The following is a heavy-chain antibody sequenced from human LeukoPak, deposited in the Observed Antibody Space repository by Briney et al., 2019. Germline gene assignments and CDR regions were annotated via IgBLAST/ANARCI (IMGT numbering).Heavy chain of an antibody. CDR3: ARRLPYYDSSGYYYCFDY. D-gene: IGHD3-22*01. J-gene: IGHJ4*02. CDR1: GYSFTSYW. CDR2: IYPGDSDT. Sequence: GESLKISCKGSGYSFTSYWIGWVRQMPGKGLEWMGIIYPGDSDTRYSPSFQGQVTISADKSISTAYLQWSSLKASDTAMYYCARRLPYYDSSGYYYCFDYWGQGTLVTVSS. V-gene: IGHV5-51*01.